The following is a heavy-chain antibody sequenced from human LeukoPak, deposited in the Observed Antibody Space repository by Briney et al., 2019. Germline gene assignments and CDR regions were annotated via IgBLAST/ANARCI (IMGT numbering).Heavy chain of an antibody. J-gene: IGHJ6*03. CDR3: AREDCSSTSCYYYYYMDV. CDR1: GFTFSSYA. D-gene: IGHD2-2*01. CDR2: ISSNGGST. Sequence: GGSLRLSCAASGFTFSSYAMHRVRQAPGKGLEYVSAISSNGGSTYYANSVKGRFTISRDNSKNTLYLQMGSLRAEDMAVYYCAREDCSSTSCYYYYYMDVWGKGTTVTVSS. V-gene: IGHV3-64*01.